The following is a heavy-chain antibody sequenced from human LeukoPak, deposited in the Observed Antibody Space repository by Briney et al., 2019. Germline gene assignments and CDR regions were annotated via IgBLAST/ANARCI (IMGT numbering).Heavy chain of an antibody. V-gene: IGHV3-13*01. CDR2: IGTASDT. J-gene: IGHJ6*03. CDR1: GFTFSSFD. Sequence: GGSLRLTCAASGFTFSSFDMHWVRQPTGQGLEWVSTIGTASDTYYPGSVEGRLTLSRDNAKNSLYLQMNSLTAGDTAVYYCAKGPPRGKYYYMDVWGKGTTVTVSS. CDR3: AKGPPRGKYYYMDV. D-gene: IGHD1-1*01.